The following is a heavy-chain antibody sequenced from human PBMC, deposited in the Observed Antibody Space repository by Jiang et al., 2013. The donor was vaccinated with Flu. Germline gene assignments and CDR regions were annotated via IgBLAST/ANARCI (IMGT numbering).Heavy chain of an antibody. V-gene: IGHV4-39*07. J-gene: IGHJ4*02. Sequence: GSGLVKPSETLFLTCTVSGASISGDSYYWGWIRQPPGKGLEWIGHFYYSGTIKFNPSLKSRITMPADTSKNQFSLKLNSVTAADTAVYYCVHFWSGYAVDQWGQGTGVTVSA. CDR2: FYYSGTI. CDR1: GASISGDSYY. D-gene: IGHD3-3*02. CDR3: VHFWSGYAVDQ.